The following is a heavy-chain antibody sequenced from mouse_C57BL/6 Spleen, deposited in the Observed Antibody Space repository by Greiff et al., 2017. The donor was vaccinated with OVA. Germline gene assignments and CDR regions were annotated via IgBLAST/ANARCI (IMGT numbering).Heavy chain of an antibody. CDR1: GFTFSSYG. CDR3: ARETTVVARAMDY. D-gene: IGHD1-1*01. J-gene: IGHJ4*01. Sequence: DVMLVESGGDLVKPGGSLKLSCAASGFTFSSYGMSWVRQTPDKRLEWVATISSGGSYTYYPDSVKGRFTISRDNAKNTLYLQMSSLKSEDTAMYYCARETTVVARAMDYWGQGTSVTVSS. V-gene: IGHV5-6*02. CDR2: ISSGGSYT.